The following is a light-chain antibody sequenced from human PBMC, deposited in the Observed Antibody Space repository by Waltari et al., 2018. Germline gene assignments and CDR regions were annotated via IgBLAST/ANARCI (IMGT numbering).Light chain of an antibody. CDR1: QSVNSN. Sequence: EIVMTQSPATLSVSPGERATLSCRASQSVNSNLAWYQQKPGQAPRLLIYGPTTRATGIPARFSGSGSGTEFTLTITNLQSEDSAVYFCQHYNIRPLTFGGGTKVAI. J-gene: IGKJ4*01. CDR2: GPT. V-gene: IGKV3-15*01. CDR3: QHYNIRPLT.